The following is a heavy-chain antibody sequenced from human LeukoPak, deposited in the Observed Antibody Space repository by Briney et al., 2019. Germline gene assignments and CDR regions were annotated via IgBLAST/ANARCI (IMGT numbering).Heavy chain of an antibody. D-gene: IGHD3-10*01. V-gene: IGHV4-34*01. J-gene: IGHJ5*02. CDR2: INHSGST. Sequence: PSETLSLTCAVYGGSFSGYYWSWIRQPPGKGLEWIGEINHSGSTNYNPSLKSRVTISVDTSKNQFSLKLSSVTAADTAVYYCARSLYYYGSGSFVWFDPWGQGTLVTVSS. CDR1: GGSFSGYY. CDR3: ARSLYYYGSGSFVWFDP.